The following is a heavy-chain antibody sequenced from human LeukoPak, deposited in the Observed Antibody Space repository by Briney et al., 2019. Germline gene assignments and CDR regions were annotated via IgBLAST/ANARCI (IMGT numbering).Heavy chain of an antibody. CDR1: GFTFSSYS. V-gene: IGHV3-21*01. J-gene: IGHJ4*02. CDR2: ISSSSSYI. CDR3: AREGAATIPLDY. D-gene: IGHD2-21*01. Sequence: PGGSLRLSCAASGFTFSSYSMNWVRQAPGKGLEWVSSISSSSSYIYYADSVKGRFTISRDNAKNSLYLQMNSLRAEDTAVYYCAREGAATIPLDYWGQGTLVTVSS.